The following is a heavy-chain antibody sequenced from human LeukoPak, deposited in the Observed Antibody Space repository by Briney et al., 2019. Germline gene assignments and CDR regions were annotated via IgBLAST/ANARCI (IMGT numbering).Heavy chain of an antibody. D-gene: IGHD4-17*01. CDR3: ARDRDYGDYSVGFFDL. Sequence: ASVKVSCKAPGYTFVNYGISWVRQAPGQGLEWMGWISTYNGNKNSAQKFQGRVTMTTDTSTTTAYLEVRRLRPDDTAVYYCARDRDYGDYSVGFFDLWGCGTLVTVSS. CDR1: GYTFVNYG. CDR2: ISTYNGNK. J-gene: IGHJ2*01. V-gene: IGHV1-18*01.